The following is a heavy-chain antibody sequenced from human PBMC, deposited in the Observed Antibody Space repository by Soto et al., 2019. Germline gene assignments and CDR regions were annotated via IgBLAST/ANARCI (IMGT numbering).Heavy chain of an antibody. D-gene: IGHD6-6*01. V-gene: IGHV4-30-4*01. CDR1: GDSISSDDYY. CDR3: ARGGGSSSP. Sequence: QVQLQESGPGLVKPSQTLSLTCTVSGDSISSDDYYWSWIRQSPGKGLEWIGYIFYTGSTYYNPCLKSRLTMSVDTSKNQFSLNLSSGTAADTAVYYCARGGGSSSPWGQGTLVTVSS. CDR2: IFYTGST. J-gene: IGHJ5*02.